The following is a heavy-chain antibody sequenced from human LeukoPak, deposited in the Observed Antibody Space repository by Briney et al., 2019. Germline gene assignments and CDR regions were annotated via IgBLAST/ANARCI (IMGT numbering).Heavy chain of an antibody. Sequence: PGGSLRLSCAASGFTFNNAWMSWVRQAPGKGLEWVGRIKSKTDGGTTDYAAPVKGRFTISRDDSKNTLYLQMNSLKTEDTAVYYCTTTSIAVAGPFDYWGQGTLVTVSS. V-gene: IGHV3-15*01. D-gene: IGHD6-19*01. CDR3: TTTSIAVAGPFDY. J-gene: IGHJ4*02. CDR1: GFTFNNAW. CDR2: IKSKTDGGTT.